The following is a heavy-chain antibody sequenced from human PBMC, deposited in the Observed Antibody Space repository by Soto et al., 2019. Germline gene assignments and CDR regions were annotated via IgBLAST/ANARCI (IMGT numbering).Heavy chain of an antibody. CDR2: INAGNGNT. CDR1: GYTFTSYA. J-gene: IGHJ4*02. D-gene: IGHD2-2*03. V-gene: IGHV1-3*01. Sequence: RASVKVSCKASGYTFTSYAMHWVRQAPGQRLEWMGWINAGNGNTKYSQKFQGRVTITRDTSASTAYMELSSLRSEDTAVYYCARDGGYCSSTSCYGGSKFDYWGQGTLVTVSS. CDR3: ARDGGYCSSTSCYGGSKFDY.